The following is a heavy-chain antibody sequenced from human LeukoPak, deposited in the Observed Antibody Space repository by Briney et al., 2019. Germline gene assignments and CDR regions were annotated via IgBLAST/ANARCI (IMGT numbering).Heavy chain of an antibody. CDR3: ARARRRDGYNYRFFWDY. Sequence: SETLSLTCTVSGGSISSYYWSWIRQPPGKGLEWIEYIYYSGSTNYNPSLKSRVTISVDTSKNQFSLKLSSVTAADTAVYYCARARRRDGYNYRFFWDYWGQGTLVTVSS. V-gene: IGHV4-59*01. D-gene: IGHD5-24*01. CDR2: IYYSGST. CDR1: GGSISSYY. J-gene: IGHJ4*02.